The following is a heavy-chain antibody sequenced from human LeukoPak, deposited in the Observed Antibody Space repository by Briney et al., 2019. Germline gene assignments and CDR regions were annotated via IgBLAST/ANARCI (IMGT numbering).Heavy chain of an antibody. CDR3: ATYSSSFYFYYGMDV. D-gene: IGHD6-6*01. CDR2: IYYNGMT. Sequence: SETLSLTCTVSGGSISSYYWSWLRQPPGKGLEWIGYIYYNGMTNYNPSLKSRVTISVDTSRNQVSLKLSSVTAADTAVYYCATYSSSFYFYYGMDVWGQGTTVTVSS. CDR1: GGSISSYY. J-gene: IGHJ6*02. V-gene: IGHV4-59*08.